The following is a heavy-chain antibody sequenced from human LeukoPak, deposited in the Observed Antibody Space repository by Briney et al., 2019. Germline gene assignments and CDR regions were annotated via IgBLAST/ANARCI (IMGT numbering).Heavy chain of an antibody. CDR2: INHSGST. CDR3: ARGRYLTTLGGAAAGFLDY. Sequence: SETLSLTCGVYGGSFSGYYRNWIRQSPGKGLEWIGEINHSGSTNYNPSLISRDTMSVDTSQKQFSLRLTSVRAADTAVYYCARGRYLTTLGGAAAGFLDYWGQGTVVTVSS. J-gene: IGHJ4*02. CDR1: GGSFSGYY. V-gene: IGHV4-34*01. D-gene: IGHD6-13*01.